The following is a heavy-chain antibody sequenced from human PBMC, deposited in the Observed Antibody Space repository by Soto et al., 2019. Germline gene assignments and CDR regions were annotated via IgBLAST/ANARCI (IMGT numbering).Heavy chain of an antibody. CDR3: AKVPIAAAGVV. J-gene: IGHJ4*02. V-gene: IGHV3-30*18. CDR1: GFTFSSYG. Sequence: QVQLVESGGGVVQPGRSLRLSCAASGFTFSSYGMHWVRQAPGKGLEWVAVISYDGSNKYYADSVKGRFTISRDNSKNTLHLQMNSLRAEDTAVYYCAKVPIAAAGVVWGQGTLVTVSS. CDR2: ISYDGSNK. D-gene: IGHD6-13*01.